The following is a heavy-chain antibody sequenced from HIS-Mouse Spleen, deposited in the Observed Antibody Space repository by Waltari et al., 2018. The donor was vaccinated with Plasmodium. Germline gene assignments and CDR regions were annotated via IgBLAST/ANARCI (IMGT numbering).Heavy chain of an antibody. CDR1: GYTFTGYY. J-gene: IGHJ1*01. D-gene: IGHD6-13*01. V-gene: IGHV1-2*02. CDR2: INPNSGGT. Sequence: QVQLVQSGAEVKKPGASVKVSCTASGYTFTGYYLHWVRTAPGQGLEWMGWINPNSGGTNYAQKFQGRVTMTRDTSISTAYMELSRLRSDDTAVYYCARVLGYKAAAGTFVEYFQHWGQGTLVTVSS. CDR3: ARVLGYKAAAGTFVEYFQH.